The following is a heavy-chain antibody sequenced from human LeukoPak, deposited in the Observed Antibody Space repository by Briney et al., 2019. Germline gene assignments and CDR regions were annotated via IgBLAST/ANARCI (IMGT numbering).Heavy chain of an antibody. CDR2: IYHSGST. CDR3: ARERQIAVVTGSTFDL. J-gene: IGHJ3*01. Sequence: SETLSLTCTVSGGSISTNDWWSWVCQPPGKGLEWIGEIYHSGSTYSNPSLKSRVSISVDKSKNQFSLKLISVTAADTAVYYCARERQIAVVTGSTFDLWGPGALVIVSA. CDR1: GGSISTNDW. D-gene: IGHD1-14*01. V-gene: IGHV4-4*02.